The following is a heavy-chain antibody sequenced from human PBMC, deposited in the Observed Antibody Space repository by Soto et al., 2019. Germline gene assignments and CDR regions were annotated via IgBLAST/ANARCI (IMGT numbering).Heavy chain of an antibody. CDR2: ISGSGGST. Sequence: EVQLLESGGGLVQPGGSLRLSCAASGFTFSSYAMSWVRQAPGKGLEWVSAISGSGGSTYYADSVKGRFTISRDKSKNTLYLQMNSLRAEDTAVYYCARAVAGLYYFDYWGQGTLVTVSS. CDR1: GFTFSSYA. D-gene: IGHD6-19*01. J-gene: IGHJ4*02. CDR3: ARAVAGLYYFDY. V-gene: IGHV3-23*01.